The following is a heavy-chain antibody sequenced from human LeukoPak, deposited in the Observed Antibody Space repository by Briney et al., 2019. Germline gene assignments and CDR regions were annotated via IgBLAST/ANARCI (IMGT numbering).Heavy chain of an antibody. V-gene: IGHV1-8*03. Sequence: ASVKVSCKASGYTFTSYGINWVRQATGQGLEWMGWMNPNSGNTGYAQKFQGRVTITRNTSISTAYMELSSLRSEDTAVYYCARGSSTSRWTYYYYYYMDVWGKGTTVTVSS. D-gene: IGHD2-2*01. CDR2: MNPNSGNT. J-gene: IGHJ6*03. CDR1: GYTFTSYG. CDR3: ARGSSTSRWTYYYYYYMDV.